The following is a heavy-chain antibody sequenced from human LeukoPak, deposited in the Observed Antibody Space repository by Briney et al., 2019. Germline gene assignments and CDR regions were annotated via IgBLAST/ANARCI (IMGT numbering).Heavy chain of an antibody. CDR2: ISPSGTT. V-gene: IGHV4-4*07. Sequence: TSETLSLTCTVSGGSISSYYCSWIRQPAGKGLEWIGRISPSGTTNYNPSLKSRVTMSVDTSKNQFSLKLSSVTAADTAVYYCARGYTLGWFDPWGQGTLVTVSS. CDR1: GGSISSYY. CDR3: ARGYTLGWFDP. D-gene: IGHD1-14*01. J-gene: IGHJ5*02.